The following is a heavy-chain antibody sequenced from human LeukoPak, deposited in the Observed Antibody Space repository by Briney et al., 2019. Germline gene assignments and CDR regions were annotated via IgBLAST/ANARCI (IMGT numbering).Heavy chain of an antibody. Sequence: ASVKVSCKVSGYTLTELSMHWVRQAPGKGLEWMGGFDPEDGETIYAQKFQGKVTMTEDTSTDTAYMELSSLRSEDTAVYYCAMTIAAAGPVSSDYWGQGTLVTVSS. CDR3: AMTIAAAGPVSSDY. V-gene: IGHV1-24*01. CDR2: FDPEDGET. J-gene: IGHJ4*02. D-gene: IGHD6-13*01. CDR1: GYTLTELS.